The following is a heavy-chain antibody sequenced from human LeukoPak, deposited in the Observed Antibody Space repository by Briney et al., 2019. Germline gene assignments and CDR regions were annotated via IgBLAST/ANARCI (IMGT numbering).Heavy chain of an antibody. J-gene: IGHJ4*02. CDR2: IYYSGNT. CDR1: GYSISSGYY. CDR3: ARGPGVNLDY. V-gene: IGHV4-61*01. D-gene: IGHD3-10*01. Sequence: SETLSLTCTVSGYSISSGYYWGWIRQPPGKGLEWIGYIYYSGNTNYNPSLNSRVTISIDTSKSQFSLKLTSVTAADTAIYFCARGPGVNLDYWGQGSLVTVSS.